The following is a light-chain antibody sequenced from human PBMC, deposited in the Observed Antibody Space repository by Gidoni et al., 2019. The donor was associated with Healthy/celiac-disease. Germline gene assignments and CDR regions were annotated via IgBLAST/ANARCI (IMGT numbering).Light chain of an antibody. CDR3: QQYGSSSALT. CDR1: QSVISSY. V-gene: IGKV3D-20*01. Sequence: PGERATLSCGASQSVISSYLAWYQQKPGLAPRLLIYDASSRATGLPDRFSGSGSGTDFTLTISRLEPEDFAVYYCQQYGSSSALTFGGGTKVEIK. J-gene: IGKJ4*01. CDR2: DAS.